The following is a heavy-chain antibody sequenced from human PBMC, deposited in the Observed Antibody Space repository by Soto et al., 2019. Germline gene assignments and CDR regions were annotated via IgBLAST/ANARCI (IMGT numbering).Heavy chain of an antibody. CDR3: ARDSGNYGSGSFAH. Sequence: GGSLRLSCAASGFTLSSYAMSWVRQAPGKGLEWVSALSGTGDSADYANSVKGRFTISRDDSKTTLYLQMRSLRAEDTAIYYCARDSGNYGSGSFAHWGQGTRVTVSS. V-gene: IGHV3-23*01. J-gene: IGHJ4*02. D-gene: IGHD3-10*01. CDR2: LSGTGDSA. CDR1: GFTLSSYA.